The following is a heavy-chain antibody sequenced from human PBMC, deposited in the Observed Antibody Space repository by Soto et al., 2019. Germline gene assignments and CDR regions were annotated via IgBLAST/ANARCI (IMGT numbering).Heavy chain of an antibody. CDR3: SKSYGSGSNYRPVYYYYGMDV. D-gene: IGHD3-10*01. CDR2: ITGSGATT. J-gene: IGHJ6*01. CDR1: GFTFSSYA. Sequence: EVQLLESGGGLVQPGGSLRLSCAASGFTFSSYAMTWVRQAPGKGLEWVSSITGSGATTDYADSVKGRFTISRDNSKNTLYLQMNSLRAEDTALYYCSKSYGSGSNYRPVYYYYGMDVW. V-gene: IGHV3-23*01.